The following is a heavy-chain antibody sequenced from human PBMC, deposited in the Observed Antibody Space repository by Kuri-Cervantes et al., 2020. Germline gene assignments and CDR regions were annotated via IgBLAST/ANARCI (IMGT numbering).Heavy chain of an antibody. V-gene: IGHV3-30*18. J-gene: IGHJ6*02. Sequence: GESLKISCAASGFTSSSYGMHWVRQAPGKGLEWVAVISYDGSNKYYADSVKGRFTISRDNSKNTLYLQMNSLRAEDTAVYYCAKGFELLYYYYGMDVWGQGTTVTVSS. CDR1: GFTSSSYG. CDR2: ISYDGSNK. CDR3: AKGFELLYYYYGMDV. D-gene: IGHD1-26*01.